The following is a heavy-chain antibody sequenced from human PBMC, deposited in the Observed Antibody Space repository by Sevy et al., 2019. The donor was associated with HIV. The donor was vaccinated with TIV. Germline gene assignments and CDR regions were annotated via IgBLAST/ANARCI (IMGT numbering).Heavy chain of an antibody. CDR2: ISKTTGDNT. CDR3: AKGAYDSGSYLYAFAI. D-gene: IGHD3-22*01. CDR1: GFTFSNFA. J-gene: IGHJ3*02. Sequence: GGSLRLSCAASGFTFSNFAMSWVRQAPGKGLQWVSTISKTTGDNTYYADTVKGRFTISRDNSRNILYLQMNSLRDEDTAVYYCAKGAYDSGSYLYAFAIWGQGTMVTVSS. V-gene: IGHV3-23*01.